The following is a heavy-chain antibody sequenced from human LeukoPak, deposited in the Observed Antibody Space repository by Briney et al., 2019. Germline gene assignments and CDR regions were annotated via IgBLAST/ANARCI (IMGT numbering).Heavy chain of an antibody. CDR1: GFTFSSYG. J-gene: IGHJ6*02. D-gene: IGHD3-22*01. V-gene: IGHV3-30*18. CDR3: AKCMFYYDSSGPTCPYGMDV. CDR2: ISYDGSNK. Sequence: RRSLRLSCAASGFTFSSYGMHWVRRAPGKGLEWVAVISYDGSNKYYADSVKGRFTISRDNSKNTLYLQMNSLRAEDTAVYYCAKCMFYYDSSGPTCPYGMDVWGQGTTVTVSS.